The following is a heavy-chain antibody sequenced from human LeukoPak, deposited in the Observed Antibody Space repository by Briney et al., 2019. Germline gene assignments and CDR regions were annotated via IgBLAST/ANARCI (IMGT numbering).Heavy chain of an antibody. D-gene: IGHD1-26*01. CDR2: VNPNTGGT. CDR3: RRDLVSRQEVDQP. J-gene: IGHJ5*02. Sequence: GASVKVSCKASGYTFTAYYIHWVRQAPGQGLEWIGWVNPNTGGTYYAQKFQDRVTMTRDASISTAYMELNRLRSDDTAVYYCRRDLVSRQEVDQPWGQGTLVTVSS. CDR1: GYTFTAYY. V-gene: IGHV1-2*02.